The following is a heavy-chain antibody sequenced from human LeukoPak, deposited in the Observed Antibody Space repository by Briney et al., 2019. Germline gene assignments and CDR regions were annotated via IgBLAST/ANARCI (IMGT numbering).Heavy chain of an antibody. CDR2: ISGGGDVT. D-gene: IGHD6-13*01. V-gene: IGHV3-23*01. CDR3: AKLDGGIAAGP. J-gene: IGHJ4*02. Sequence: GGSLRLSCAASDFNFITYAMSWVRQAPGKGLEWVSTISGGGDVTYYADSVKGRFTISRDNSKNTLYLQMNSLRAEDTAVYYCAKLDGGIAAGPWGQGTLVTVSS. CDR1: DFNFITYA.